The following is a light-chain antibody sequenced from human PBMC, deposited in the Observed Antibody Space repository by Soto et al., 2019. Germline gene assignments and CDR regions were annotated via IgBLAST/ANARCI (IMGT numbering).Light chain of an antibody. Sequence: QLVLTQPPSASGTPGQRVTISCSGSSSNIGSNTVNWYQQLPGTAPKLLIYSNNQRPSGVPDRFSGSKSGTSASLAISGLQSVDEADYYCAAWDDSLNGRVFGGGTKLTVL. CDR3: AAWDDSLNGRV. CDR1: SSNIGSNT. CDR2: SNN. J-gene: IGLJ3*02. V-gene: IGLV1-44*01.